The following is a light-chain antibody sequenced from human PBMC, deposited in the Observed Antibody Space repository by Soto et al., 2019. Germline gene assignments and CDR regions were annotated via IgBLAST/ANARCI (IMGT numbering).Light chain of an antibody. CDR2: AAS. CDR1: QSISSY. J-gene: IGKJ5*01. V-gene: IGKV1-39*01. Sequence: DIQMTQSPSSLSASVGDRVTITCRASQSISSYLNWYQQKPGKAPKLLIYAASSLQSGVPSRFSGSGSGTDFTLTISSLXXEDFATYYCQQSYSXPITFGQGTRLEIK. CDR3: QQSYSXPIT.